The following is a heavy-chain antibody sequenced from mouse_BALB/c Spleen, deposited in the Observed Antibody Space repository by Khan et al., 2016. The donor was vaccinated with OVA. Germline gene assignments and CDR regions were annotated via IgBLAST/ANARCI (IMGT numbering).Heavy chain of an antibody. CDR2: IYPGGGYT. J-gene: IGHJ2*01. Sequence: QMQLEESGAELVRPGTSVKMSCKAAGYTFTNYWIGWVKQRPGHGLEWIGDIYPGGGYTNYNEKFKGKATLTADTSSSTAYMQVSSLTSEDSASYYCARRGADRATWDYVDYWGQGTTVTVSS. V-gene: IGHV1-63*02. D-gene: IGHD3-1*01. CDR3: ARRGADRATWDYVDY. CDR1: GYTFTNYW.